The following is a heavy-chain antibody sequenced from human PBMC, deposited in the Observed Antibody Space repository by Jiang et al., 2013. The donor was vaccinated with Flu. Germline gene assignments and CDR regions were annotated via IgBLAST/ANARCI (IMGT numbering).Heavy chain of an antibody. J-gene: IGHJ3*02. Sequence: PGLVKPSQTLSLTCSVPGGSISRSGYYWSWIRQHPGEGLEWIGYSYYSGSTYYKASLKSRASISLDTAKNQFSLKLSSVTAADTAIYYCAGDYGDNGAFDIWGQGTMVTVSS. CDR1: GGSISRSGYY. D-gene: IGHD4-17*01. CDR2: SYYSGST. V-gene: IGHV4-31*03. CDR3: AGDYGDNGAFDI.